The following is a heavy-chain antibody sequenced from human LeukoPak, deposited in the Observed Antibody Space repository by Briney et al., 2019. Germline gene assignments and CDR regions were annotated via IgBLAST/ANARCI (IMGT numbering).Heavy chain of an antibody. CDR1: GFTFSSYG. D-gene: IGHD5-18*01. V-gene: IGHV3-33*01. CDR3: ARDYKRNGDTAMDQVAY. J-gene: IGHJ4*02. Sequence: GGSLRLSCAASGFTFSSYGMHWVRQAPGKGLEWVAVIWYDGSNKYYADSVKGRFTISRDNSKNTLYLQMNSLRAEDTAVYYCARDYKRNGDTAMDQVAYWGQGTLVTVSS. CDR2: IWYDGSNK.